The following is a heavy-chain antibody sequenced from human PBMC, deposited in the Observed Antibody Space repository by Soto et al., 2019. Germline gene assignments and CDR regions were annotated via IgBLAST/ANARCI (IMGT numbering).Heavy chain of an antibody. Sequence: SETLSLTCTVSGGSMSSYYWSWIRQSPGKGLEWIGYIYYSGSTNYNPPLKSRVAISLDTSKNQFSLMLSSVTAADTAVYYCARGEWLATIKPYFAYWGQGTLVTVSS. V-gene: IGHV4-59*01. CDR2: IYYSGST. CDR3: ARGEWLATIKPYFAY. D-gene: IGHD5-12*01. CDR1: GGSMSSYY. J-gene: IGHJ4*02.